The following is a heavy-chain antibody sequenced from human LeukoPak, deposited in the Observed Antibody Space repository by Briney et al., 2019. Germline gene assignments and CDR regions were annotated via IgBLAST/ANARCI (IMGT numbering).Heavy chain of an antibody. V-gene: IGHV1-46*01. CDR3: ARDRYCSSTSCFRFDY. CDR1: GYTFTSYY. Sequence: ASVKVSCKASGYTFTSYYMHWVRQAPGQGLEWMGIINPSGGSTSYAQKFQGRVTMTRDMPTSTVYMELSSLRSEDTAVYYCARDRYCSSTSCFRFDYWGQGTLVTVSS. D-gene: IGHD2-2*01. J-gene: IGHJ4*02. CDR2: INPSGGST.